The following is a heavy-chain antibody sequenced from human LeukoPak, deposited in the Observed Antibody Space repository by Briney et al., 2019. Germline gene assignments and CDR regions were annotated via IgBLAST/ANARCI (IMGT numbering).Heavy chain of an antibody. CDR3: AKIGYSSGWPGSYYYGMDV. J-gene: IGHJ6*02. CDR1: GFTFSSYA. Sequence: GGSLRLSCAASGFTFSSYAMSWVRQAPGKGLEWVSAISGSGGSTYYADSVKGRFTISRDNSKNTLYLQMNSLRAEDTAVYYCAKIGYSSGWPGSYYYGMDVWGQGTTVTVSS. D-gene: IGHD6-19*01. V-gene: IGHV3-23*01. CDR2: ISGSGGST.